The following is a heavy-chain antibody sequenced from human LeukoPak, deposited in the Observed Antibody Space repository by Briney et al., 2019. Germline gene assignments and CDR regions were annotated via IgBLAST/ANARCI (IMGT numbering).Heavy chain of an antibody. Sequence: ETLSLTCTVSGGSISSSNYWGWIRQAPGKGLEWVANIKQDGSEKYYVDSVKGRFTISRDNAKNLVFLQMNSLRGEDTAVYYCARADYYDSSGYYPVSARYYFDYWGQGTLVIVSS. CDR3: ARADYYDSSGYYPVSARYYFDY. J-gene: IGHJ4*02. D-gene: IGHD3-22*01. CDR1: GGSISSSNY. V-gene: IGHV3-7*01. CDR2: IKQDGSEK.